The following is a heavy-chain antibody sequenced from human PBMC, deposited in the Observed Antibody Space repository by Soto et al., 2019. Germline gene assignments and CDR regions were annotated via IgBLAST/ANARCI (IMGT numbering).Heavy chain of an antibody. D-gene: IGHD1-26*01. CDR2: IYPGDSDT. CDR1: GYTFTRHW. V-gene: IGHV5-51*01. CDR3: VRVGLVGPTSLSNAWFDP. Sequence: PGESLKISCKCSGYTFTRHWIGWVRQMPGKGLEWLGIIYPGDSDTRYSPSFQGQVTFSADKSISTAYLQWSSLKASDTAMYYCVRVGLVGPTSLSNAWFDPWGQGTLVTVSS. J-gene: IGHJ5*02.